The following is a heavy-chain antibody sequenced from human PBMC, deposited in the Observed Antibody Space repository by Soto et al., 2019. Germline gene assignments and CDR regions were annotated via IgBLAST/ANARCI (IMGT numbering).Heavy chain of an antibody. D-gene: IGHD5-12*01. Sequence: QITLKESGPTLVKPTQTLTLTCTFSGFSLSTRGVAVGWFRQPPGKALEWLALIYWHEDKLYSPSLKSRRTITDHTSKNQVVLTMTTMDPVDTATYYCAHRPRGYAYYFDYRGHGTLVTVSS. V-gene: IGHV2-5*01. CDR2: IYWHEDK. CDR3: AHRPRGYAYYFDY. J-gene: IGHJ4*01. CDR1: GFSLSTRGVA.